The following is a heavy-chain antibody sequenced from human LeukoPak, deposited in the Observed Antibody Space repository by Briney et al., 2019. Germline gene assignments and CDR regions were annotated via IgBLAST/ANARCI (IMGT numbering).Heavy chain of an antibody. CDR3: ARDRPYGSGSYYMPPFDY. Sequence: ASVKVSCKASGYTFTGYYMHWVRQAPGQGLEWMGWISAYNGNTNYAQKLQGRVTMTTDTSTSTAYMELGSLRSDDTAVYYCARDRPYGSGSYYMPPFDYWGQGTLVTVSS. D-gene: IGHD3-10*01. CDR1: GYTFTGYY. CDR2: ISAYNGNT. J-gene: IGHJ4*02. V-gene: IGHV1-18*04.